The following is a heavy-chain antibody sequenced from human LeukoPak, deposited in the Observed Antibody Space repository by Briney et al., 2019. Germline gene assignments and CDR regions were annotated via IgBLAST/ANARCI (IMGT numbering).Heavy chain of an antibody. CDR3: AKDSPIFGVVVPPDY. J-gene: IGHJ4*02. V-gene: IGHV3-23*01. CDR2: ISGSGGSR. CDR1: AFTFTSYA. Sequence: GRSLRLSCAASAFTFTSYAMSWVRQAPGKGLEWVSSISGSGGSRYYADSVKGRFTISRDNSKNTLYLQMNSLRAEDTAVYYCAKDSPIFGVVVPPDYWGQGTVVTVSS. D-gene: IGHD3-3*01.